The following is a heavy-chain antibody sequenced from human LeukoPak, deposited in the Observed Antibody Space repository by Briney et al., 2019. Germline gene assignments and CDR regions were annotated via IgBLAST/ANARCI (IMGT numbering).Heavy chain of an antibody. J-gene: IGHJ4*02. CDR3: ASAAAAGRGSDY. D-gene: IGHD6-13*01. Sequence: SETLSLTCTVSGGSISSSSYYWGWIRQPPGKGLEWIGSIYYSGSTYYNPSLKSRVTISVDTSKNQFSLKLSSVTAADTAVYYCASAAAAGRGSDYWGQGTLVTVSS. CDR2: IYYSGST. CDR1: GGSISSSSYY. V-gene: IGHV4-39*07.